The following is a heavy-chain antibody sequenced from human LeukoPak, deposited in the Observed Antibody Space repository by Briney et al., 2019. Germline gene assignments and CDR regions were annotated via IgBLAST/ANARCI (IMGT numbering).Heavy chain of an antibody. CDR3: AREVSRVDYYFDY. CDR2: IYYSGST. J-gene: IGHJ4*02. CDR1: GGSISSYY. Sequence: SETLSLTCTVSGGSISSYYWSWIRQPPGKGLEWIGYIYYSGSTNYNPSLKSRVTISVDTSKNQFSLKLSSVTAADTAVYCCAREVSRVDYYFDYWGQGTLVTVSS. D-gene: IGHD2-15*01. V-gene: IGHV4-59*01.